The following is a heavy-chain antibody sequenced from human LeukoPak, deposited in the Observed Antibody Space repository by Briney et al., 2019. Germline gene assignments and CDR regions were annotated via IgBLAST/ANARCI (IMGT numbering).Heavy chain of an antibody. V-gene: IGHV3-33*01. CDR2: IWYDGSNK. CDR3: ARDRVLGYYSDY. Sequence: GGSLRLSCAASGFTFSSYGMHWVRQAPGKGLEWVAVIWYDGSNKYYADSVKGRFTIPRDNSKNTLYLQMNSLRAEDTAVYYCARDRVLGYYSDYWGQGTLVTVSS. D-gene: IGHD2-8*02. CDR1: GFTFSSYG. J-gene: IGHJ4*02.